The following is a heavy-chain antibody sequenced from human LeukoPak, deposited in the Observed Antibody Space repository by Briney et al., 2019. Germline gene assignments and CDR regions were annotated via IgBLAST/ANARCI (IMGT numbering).Heavy chain of an antibody. CDR2: ISTTGSTI. CDR3: ARSGYRSDY. J-gene: IGHJ4*02. V-gene: IGHV3-11*01. D-gene: IGHD3-22*01. Sequence: PGGSLRLSCAASGFTFSDYYMTWIRQAPGKGLEWVSYISTTGSTIFYADSVKGRFTISRDNARNSLYLLMNSLRAEDTAVYYCARSGYRSDYWGQGTPVTVSS. CDR1: GFTFSDYY.